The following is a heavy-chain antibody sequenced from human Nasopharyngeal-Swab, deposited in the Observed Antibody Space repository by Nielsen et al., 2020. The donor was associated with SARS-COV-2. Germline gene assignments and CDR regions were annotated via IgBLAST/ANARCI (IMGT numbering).Heavy chain of an antibody. CDR2: ISSSSSKS. Sequence: GESLKISCAASEFTMSRNGMHWVRQAPGKGLEWVAYISSSSSKSYYADSVKGRFTISRDNPKNSLFLQMNSLRDEDTAVYYCARDVAIVGATLDNWGQGTLVTVSS. J-gene: IGHJ4*02. D-gene: IGHD1-26*01. CDR1: EFTMSRNG. CDR3: ARDVAIVGATLDN. V-gene: IGHV3-48*02.